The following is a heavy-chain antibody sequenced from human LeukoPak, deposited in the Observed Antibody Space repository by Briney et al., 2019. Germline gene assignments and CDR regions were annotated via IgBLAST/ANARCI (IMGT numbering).Heavy chain of an antibody. CDR2: ISWNSGSI. Sequence: PGGSLRLSCAASGFTFDDYAMHWVRQAPGKGLEWVSGISWNSGSIGYADSVKGRFTISRDNAKNSLYLQMNSLRAEDTALYYCAKDMGIAVAATGFDYWGQGTLVTVSS. J-gene: IGHJ4*02. CDR1: GFTFDDYA. D-gene: IGHD6-19*01. V-gene: IGHV3-9*01. CDR3: AKDMGIAVAATGFDY.